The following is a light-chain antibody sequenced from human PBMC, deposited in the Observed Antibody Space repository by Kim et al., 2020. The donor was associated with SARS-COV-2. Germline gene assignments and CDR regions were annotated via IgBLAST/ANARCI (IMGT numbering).Light chain of an antibody. CDR2: AAS. J-gene: IGKJ3*01. CDR3: QQSYSTPFT. CDR1: QSISSY. V-gene: IGKV1-39*01. Sequence: ASVGDRVTITCRASQSISSYLNWYQQKPGKAPKLLIYAASSLQSGVPSRFGGSGSGTDFTLTISSLQPEDFATYYCQQSYSTPFTFGPGTKVDIK.